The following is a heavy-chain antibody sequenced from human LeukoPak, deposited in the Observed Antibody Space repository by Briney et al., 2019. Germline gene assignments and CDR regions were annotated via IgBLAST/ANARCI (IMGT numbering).Heavy chain of an antibody. Sequence: VASVKVSCKASGYTFTSYGISWVRQAPGQGLEWMGWISAYNGNTNYAQKLQGRVTMTTDTSTSTAYMELRSLRSDDTAVYYCARDPAYKYSSSPPFDYWGQGTLVTVSS. CDR1: GYTFTSYG. D-gene: IGHD6-6*01. V-gene: IGHV1-18*01. CDR2: ISAYNGNT. J-gene: IGHJ4*02. CDR3: ARDPAYKYSSSPPFDY.